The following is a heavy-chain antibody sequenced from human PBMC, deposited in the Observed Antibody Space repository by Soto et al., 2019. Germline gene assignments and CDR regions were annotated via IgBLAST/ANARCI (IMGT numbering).Heavy chain of an antibody. Sequence: QITLKESGPTLVKPTQTLTLTCTFSGFSLSTTRVGVGWIRQPPGVALEWLALLYWDDDKLYSPSLKRRLTITKDTSKNQVVLTLTNMDPVDTATYYCAHSKTSGMRYYFDYWGQGTLVTVSS. CDR1: GFSLSTTRVG. V-gene: IGHV2-5*02. J-gene: IGHJ4*02. CDR3: AHSKTSGMRYYFDY. CDR2: LYWDDDK.